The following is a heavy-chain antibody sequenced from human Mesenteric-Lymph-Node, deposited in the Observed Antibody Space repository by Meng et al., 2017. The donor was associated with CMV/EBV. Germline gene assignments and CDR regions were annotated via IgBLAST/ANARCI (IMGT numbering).Heavy chain of an antibody. CDR1: GYTFTDYY. J-gene: IGHJ6*02. V-gene: IGHV1-2*02. CDR3: VRDLKATSVTTRGLYGMDI. D-gene: IGHD4-11*01. Sequence: ASVKVSCKASGYTFTDYYIHWVRQAPGQGLEWMGWINPDSGGTDYAQTFQGRVTMTRDTSFNTSYMELRWLTSDDTAVYYCVRDLKATSVTTRGLYGMDIWGQGTTVTVSS. CDR2: INPDSGGT.